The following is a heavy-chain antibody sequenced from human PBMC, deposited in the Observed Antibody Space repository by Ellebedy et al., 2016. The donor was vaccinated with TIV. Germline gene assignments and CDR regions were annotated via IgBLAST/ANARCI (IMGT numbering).Heavy chain of an antibody. Sequence: MPSETLSLTCTVSGGPITSSDSYWTWIRQPPGKGLEWIGYISDSGNTHYNPSLKSRVIISTDMSKNQFSLRLSSVTAEDTAVYYCAREIDHDTYGPYSFDSWGQGTLVTVSS. V-gene: IGHV4-30-4*08. J-gene: IGHJ4*02. CDR1: GGPITSSDSY. CDR3: AREIDHDTYGPYSFDS. D-gene: IGHD3-22*01. CDR2: ISDSGNT.